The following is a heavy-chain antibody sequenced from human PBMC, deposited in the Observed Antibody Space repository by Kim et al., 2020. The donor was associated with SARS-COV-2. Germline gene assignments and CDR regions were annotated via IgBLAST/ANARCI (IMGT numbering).Heavy chain of an antibody. CDR3: AGDSDYTAMVDNWFDP. Sequence: GGSLRLSCAASGFTFSSYAMHWVRQAPGKGLEWVAVISYDGSNKYYADSVKGRFTISRDNSKNTLYLQMNSLRAEDTAVYYCAGDSDYTAMVDNWFDPWGQGTLVTVSS. CDR2: ISYDGSNK. CDR1: GFTFSSYA. D-gene: IGHD5-18*01. V-gene: IGHV3-30*04. J-gene: IGHJ5*02.